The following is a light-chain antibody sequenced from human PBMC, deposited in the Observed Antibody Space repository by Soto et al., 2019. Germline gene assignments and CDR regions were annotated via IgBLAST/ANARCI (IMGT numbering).Light chain of an antibody. Sequence: QSVLAQPASVSGSPGQSIAISCTGASSDVGSYNTVSWYQQYPGKAPKLMIHDVNNRPSGISDRFSGSKSGNMASLTISGLQAEDVADYYCSSFTSRTSYVFGTGTKVTVL. V-gene: IGLV2-14*03. CDR2: DVN. CDR3: SSFTSRTSYV. CDR1: SSDVGSYNT. J-gene: IGLJ1*01.